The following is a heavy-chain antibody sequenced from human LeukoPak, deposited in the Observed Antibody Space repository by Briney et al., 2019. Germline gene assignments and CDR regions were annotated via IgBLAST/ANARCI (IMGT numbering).Heavy chain of an antibody. J-gene: IGHJ4*02. V-gene: IGHV3-7*03. D-gene: IGHD3-10*01. CDR3: ATSGTRGVINGH. CDR1: GFTSSSSW. Sequence: PGGSLRLSCGVSGFTSSSSWMNWVRQAPGKGLEWVANIKQDGSETYYVDSVKGRFTISRDNAKKSLYLQMNSLRVEDTAVYYCATSGTRGVINGHWGQGTLVTVSS. CDR2: IKQDGSET.